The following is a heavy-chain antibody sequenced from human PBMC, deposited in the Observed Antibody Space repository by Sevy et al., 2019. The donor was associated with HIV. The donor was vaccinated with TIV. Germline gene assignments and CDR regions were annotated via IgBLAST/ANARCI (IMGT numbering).Heavy chain of an antibody. Sequence: GGSLRLSCAASGFIFSDHYMDWVRQAPGKGLEWVGRTRNRANSFSTEYAASVKGRFTISRDDSRNAVYLQMSSLKTEDTAVYYCVRVGHSSGSGRPFDFWGQGTLVTVSS. V-gene: IGHV3-72*01. CDR2: TRNRANSFST. J-gene: IGHJ4*02. D-gene: IGHD6-25*01. CDR1: GFIFSDHY. CDR3: VRVGHSSGSGRPFDF.